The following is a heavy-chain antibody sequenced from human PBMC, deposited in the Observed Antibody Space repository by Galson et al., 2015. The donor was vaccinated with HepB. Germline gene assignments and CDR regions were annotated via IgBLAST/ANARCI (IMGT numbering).Heavy chain of an antibody. D-gene: IGHD4-23*01. V-gene: IGHV3-30*03. CDR2: ISYDGSNK. Sequence: SLRLSCAASGFTFSSYGMHWVRQAPGKGLEWVAVISYDGSNKYYADSVEGRFTISRDNSKNTLYLQMNSLRAEDTAVYYCAIDGGNSGFGYWGQGTLVTVSS. CDR3: AIDGGNSGFGY. J-gene: IGHJ4*02. CDR1: GFTFSSYG.